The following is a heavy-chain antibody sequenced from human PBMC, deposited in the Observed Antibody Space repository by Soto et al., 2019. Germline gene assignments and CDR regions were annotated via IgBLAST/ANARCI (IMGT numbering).Heavy chain of an antibody. D-gene: IGHD5-12*01. V-gene: IGHV1-2*04. CDR2: INPNGGVT. Sequence: QVQLVQSGAEVRKPGASVTVSCRSSGDSFNDYSIHWVRQAPGQGFEWMGWINPNGGVTKYAQKFQGWVSMTRGTSIRTVYMQLSRLRSDVTAVYYCARESGGATATLDYYYFYMDVWVTGTTVTVSS. CDR1: GDSFNDYS. J-gene: IGHJ6*03. CDR3: ARESGGATATLDYYYFYMDV.